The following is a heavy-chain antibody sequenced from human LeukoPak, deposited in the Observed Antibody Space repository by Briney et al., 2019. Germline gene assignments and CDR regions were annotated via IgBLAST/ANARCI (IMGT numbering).Heavy chain of an antibody. Sequence: GASVKVSCKASGGTFSSYAIRWVRQAPGQGLEWMGRIIPILGIANYAQKFQGRVTITADKSTSTAYMELSSLRSEDTAVYYCARDVLRFLEWSRNYYGMDVWGQGTTVTVSS. CDR3: ARDVLRFLEWSRNYYGMDV. V-gene: IGHV1-69*04. CDR1: GGTFSSYA. CDR2: IIPILGIA. D-gene: IGHD3-3*01. J-gene: IGHJ6*02.